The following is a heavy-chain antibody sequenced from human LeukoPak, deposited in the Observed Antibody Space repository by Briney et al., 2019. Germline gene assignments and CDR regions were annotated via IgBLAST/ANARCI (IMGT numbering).Heavy chain of an antibody. CDR3: ARGAGVGSYVPFDL. D-gene: IGHD3-16*01. Sequence: SVKVSCKASGGTFSSYAISWVRQAPGQGLEWMGGIIPIFGTANYAQKFQGRVTITADESTSTAYMELSSLRSEDTAVYYCARGAGVGSYVPFDLWGPGTVVAVSS. CDR1: GGTFSSYA. CDR2: IIPIFGTA. J-gene: IGHJ4*02. V-gene: IGHV1-69*13.